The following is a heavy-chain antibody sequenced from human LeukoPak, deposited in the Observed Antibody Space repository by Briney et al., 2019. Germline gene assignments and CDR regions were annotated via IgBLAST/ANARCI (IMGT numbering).Heavy chain of an antibody. V-gene: IGHV3-7*03. CDR3: ARVEPYYYDSTDAFDI. Sequence: PGGSLRLSCAASGITFSSYWMTWVRQAPGKGLEWVANIKEDGSEKYYVDLVKGRFTISRDNAKNSLYLQMNSLRAEDTAVYYCARVEPYYYDSTDAFDIWGQGTMVTVSS. D-gene: IGHD3-22*01. CDR2: IKEDGSEK. J-gene: IGHJ3*02. CDR1: GITFSSYW.